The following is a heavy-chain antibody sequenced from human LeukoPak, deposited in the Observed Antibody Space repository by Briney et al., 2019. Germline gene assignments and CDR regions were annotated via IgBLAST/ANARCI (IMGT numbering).Heavy chain of an antibody. Sequence: SETLSLTCTVSGGSISSSSYFWGWIRQPPGKGLEWIGSIYYSGSTYYNPSLKSRVTISVDTSKNQFSLKLSSVTAADTAVYYCAKMFYSSGRCQWFDPWGQGTLVTVSS. CDR2: IYYSGST. D-gene: IGHD3-22*01. V-gene: IGHV4-39*01. CDR1: GGSISSSSYF. CDR3: AKMFYSSGRCQWFDP. J-gene: IGHJ5*02.